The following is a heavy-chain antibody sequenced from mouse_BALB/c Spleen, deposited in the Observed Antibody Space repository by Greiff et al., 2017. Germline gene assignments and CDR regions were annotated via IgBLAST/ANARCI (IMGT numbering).Heavy chain of an antibody. Sequence: VKLQESGPGLVAPSQSLSITCTVSGFSLTSYGVHWVRQPQGKGLEWLGVIWAGGSTNYNSALMSRLSISKDNSKSQVFLKMNSLQTDDTAMYYCARGGGYAMDYWGQGTSVTVSS. J-gene: IGHJ4*01. CDR3: ARGGGYAMDY. CDR2: IWAGGST. CDR1: GFSLTSYG. V-gene: IGHV2-9*02.